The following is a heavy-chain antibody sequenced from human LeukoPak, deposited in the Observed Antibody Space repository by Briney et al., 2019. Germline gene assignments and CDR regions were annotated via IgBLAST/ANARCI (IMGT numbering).Heavy chain of an antibody. CDR2: ISSSSSYI. CDR3: ARGDYALYSSSLFDY. CDR1: GFTFSSYS. D-gene: IGHD6-13*01. J-gene: IGHJ4*02. Sequence: GGSLRLSCAASGFTFSSYSMNWVRQAPGKGLEWVSSISSSSSYIYYADSVKGRFTISRDNAKNSLYLQMNSLRAEDTAVYYCARGDYALYSSSLFDYWGQGTLVTVSS. V-gene: IGHV3-21*01.